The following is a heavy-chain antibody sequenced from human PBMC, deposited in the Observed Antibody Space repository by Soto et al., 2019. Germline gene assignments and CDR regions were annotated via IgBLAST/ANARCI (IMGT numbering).Heavy chain of an antibody. D-gene: IGHD2-15*01. Sequence: SVKVSCKASGGTFSSYAISWVRQAPGQGLEWMGGIIPIFGTANYAQKFQGRVTITADESTSTAYMELSSLRSEDTAVYYCARDLGGCYYFDYWGQGTLVTVSS. CDR2: IIPIFGTA. J-gene: IGHJ4*02. CDR3: ARDLGGCYYFDY. V-gene: IGHV1-69*13. CDR1: GGTFSSYA.